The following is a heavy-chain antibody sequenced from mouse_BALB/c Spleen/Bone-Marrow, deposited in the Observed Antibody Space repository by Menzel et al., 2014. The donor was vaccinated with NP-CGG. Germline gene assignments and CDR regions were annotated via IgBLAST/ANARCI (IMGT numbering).Heavy chain of an antibody. CDR1: GYTFTDYT. D-gene: IGHD2-3*01. Sequence: EVKLMESGPELVMPGASVKISCKTSGYTFTDYTLHWVKQSHGKSLEWIGGVNPNIGGTSYNQEFKDKASLTVNKSSTTAYMELRSLTSEDSAVYYCARGRWYYWGQGTTLTVSS. J-gene: IGHJ2*01. CDR2: VNPNIGGT. V-gene: IGHV1-22*01. CDR3: ARGRWYY.